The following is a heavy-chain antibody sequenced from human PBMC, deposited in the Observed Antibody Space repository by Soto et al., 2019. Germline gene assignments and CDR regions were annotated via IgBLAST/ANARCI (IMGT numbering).Heavy chain of an antibody. CDR2: ISYDGSNK. Sequence: QVQLVESGGGVVQPGRSLRLSCAASGFTFSSYDIHWVRQAPGKGLEWVALISYDGSNKYYADSVKGRFTISRDNSKNTLYLQMNSLRDEDTAVYYCAKGYYSWNDGRFGAFDYWGHGTLVTVSS. J-gene: IGHJ4*01. CDR1: GFTFSSYD. V-gene: IGHV3-30*18. CDR3: AKGYYSWNDGRFGAFDY. D-gene: IGHD1-1*01.